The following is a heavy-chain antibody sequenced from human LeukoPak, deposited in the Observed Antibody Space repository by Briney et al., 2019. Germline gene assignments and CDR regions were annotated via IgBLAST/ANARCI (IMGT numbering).Heavy chain of an antibody. V-gene: IGHV4-4*02. D-gene: IGHD3-10*01. CDR1: GGSISSSNW. J-gene: IGHJ4*02. Sequence: SETLSLTCAVSGGSISSSNWGSGVRPPPGKGVEGGGEIYHSGSNNYNPSLKRRATISEDKTKNQFSLKLISVTAADTAVYYCARDNGSGSYYNPFDYWGQGTLVTVSS. CDR3: ARDNGSGSYYNPFDY. CDR2: IYHSGSN.